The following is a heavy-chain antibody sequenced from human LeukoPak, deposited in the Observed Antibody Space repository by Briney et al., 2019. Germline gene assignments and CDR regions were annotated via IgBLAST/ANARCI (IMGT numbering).Heavy chain of an antibody. D-gene: IGHD3-16*02. CDR2: MNPNNGNT. V-gene: IGHV1-8*03. CDR3: ARGSWNYDYVWGSYRYDY. J-gene: IGHJ4*02. Sequence: ASVKVSCKACGYTFTSYYINWVRPPTAQGLEWMGWMNPNNGNTGYAQKFQGRVTITRNTSISTAYMELSSLRSEDTAVYYCARGSWNYDYVWGSYRYDYWGQGTLVTVSS. CDR1: GYTFTSYY.